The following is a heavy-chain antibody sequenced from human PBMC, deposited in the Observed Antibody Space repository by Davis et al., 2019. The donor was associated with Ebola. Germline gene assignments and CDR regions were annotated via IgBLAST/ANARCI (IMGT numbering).Heavy chain of an antibody. CDR1: GVSFSGYY. Sequence: MPSETLSLTCAVSGVSFSGYYSHWVRQPPGKGLEWVGEINHSGRTNYNPSLKSRVTIAVDTSKNQFSLRVRSVTAADTAVYYCARGGGYGGYGMDVWGQGTTVTVSS. J-gene: IGHJ6*02. D-gene: IGHD6-25*01. CDR2: INHSGRT. V-gene: IGHV4-34*01. CDR3: ARGGGYGGYGMDV.